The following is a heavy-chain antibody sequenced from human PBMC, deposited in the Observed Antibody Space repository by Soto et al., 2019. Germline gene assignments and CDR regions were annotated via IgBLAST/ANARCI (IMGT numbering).Heavy chain of an antibody. CDR1: GNTFTNYY. Sequence: QVQLMQSGAEVKKPGASVKVSCKASGNTFTNYYIHWVRQAPGQGLEWMGTINPSGGHTTYAQKFRGRVPMTRDTSPSTLYMELTSLRSEDTAVYYCARGGHVVVVTAAFDSWGQGTLVTVSS. D-gene: IGHD2-21*02. J-gene: IGHJ4*02. CDR2: INPSGGHT. CDR3: ARGGHVVVVTAAFDS. V-gene: IGHV1-46*01.